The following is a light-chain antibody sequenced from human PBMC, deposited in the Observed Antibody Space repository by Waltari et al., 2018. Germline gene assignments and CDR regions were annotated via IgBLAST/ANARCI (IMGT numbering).Light chain of an antibody. J-gene: IGLJ2*01. Sequence: QSALTQPPPVSGSPGQSLTILCRCTSSAFGVYNLVPRSQQHPGNAPKVIIYEVTKRPSGVSNRFSGSKSGNTASLTIAGLQAEDEAEYFCCSFAGSVTFVVFGGGTKVTVL. CDR2: EVT. CDR3: CSFAGSVTFVV. V-gene: IGLV2-23*02. CDR1: SSAFGVYNL.